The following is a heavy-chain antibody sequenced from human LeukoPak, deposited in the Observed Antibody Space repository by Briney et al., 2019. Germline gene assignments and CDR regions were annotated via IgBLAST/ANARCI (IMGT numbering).Heavy chain of an antibody. CDR3: ARGGVVVAAIDAFDI. D-gene: IGHD2-15*01. J-gene: IGHJ3*02. CDR2: IYSGGST. V-gene: IGHV3-66*01. Sequence: GVSLRLSCAASGFTVSSNFMSWVRQAPGKGLEWVSLIYSGGSTYYADSVKGRFTISRDISKNTLFLQLNSLRAEDTAVYYCARGGVVVAAIDAFDIWGQGTLVTVSP. CDR1: GFTVSSNF.